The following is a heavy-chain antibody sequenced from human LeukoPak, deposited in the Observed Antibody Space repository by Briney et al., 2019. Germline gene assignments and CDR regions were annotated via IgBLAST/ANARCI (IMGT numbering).Heavy chain of an antibody. CDR2: IKQDGSEI. V-gene: IGHV3-7*04. CDR1: GFTFSSYW. D-gene: IGHD6-19*01. CDR3: ARGGWYYFDY. Sequence: GGSLRLSXAASGFTFSSYWISWVRQAPGKGLEWVACIKQDGSEIYYVDSVKGRFTISRDNAKNSLYLQMNSLRVEDTAVYYCARGGWYYFDYWGQGTLVTVPS. J-gene: IGHJ4*02.